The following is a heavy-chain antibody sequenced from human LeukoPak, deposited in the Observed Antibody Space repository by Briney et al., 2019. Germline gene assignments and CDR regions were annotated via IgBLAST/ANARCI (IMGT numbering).Heavy chain of an antibody. D-gene: IGHD4-17*01. J-gene: IGHJ4*02. CDR2: ISVGGGSA. Sequence: GGSLRLSCAASGFTFSNYAMSWVRQAPGKELEWVSVISVGGGSAYYAYYPDSVKGRFIISRDNSKNTLYLQMNNLRVEDTAIYYCAKLGMTTVTPFDYWGQGTLVTVSS. CDR1: GFTFSNYA. CDR3: AKLGMTTVTPFDY. V-gene: IGHV3-23*01.